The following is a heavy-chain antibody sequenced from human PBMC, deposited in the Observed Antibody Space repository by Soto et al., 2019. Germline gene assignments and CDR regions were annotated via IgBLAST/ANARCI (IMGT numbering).Heavy chain of an antibody. CDR3: ARVRAGCSATSCFLDD. V-gene: IGHV4-39*07. CDR2: IYYSGST. Sequence: SETLSLTCTVSGGSISSYYWGWIRQPPGKGLEWIGSIYYSGSTYYNPSLKSRVSIYVDTSKNQFSLKLNSVTAADTAVYFCARVRAGCSATSCFLDDWGRGTMVTVSS. J-gene: IGHJ4*02. D-gene: IGHD2-2*01. CDR1: GGSISSYY.